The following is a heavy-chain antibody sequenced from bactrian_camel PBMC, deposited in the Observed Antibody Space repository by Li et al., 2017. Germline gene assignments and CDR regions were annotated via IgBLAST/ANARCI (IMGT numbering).Heavy chain of an antibody. CDR1: GNTYSLYY. D-gene: IGHD7*01. CDR3: AADLRWSSAQCIPLMLAGGVEFAD. J-gene: IGHJ4*01. CDR2: IRRSSWT. V-gene: IGHV3S53*01. Sequence: VQLVESGGGSVQTGGSLRLSCTFSGNTYSLYYMAWFRQAPGAEREAVAHIRRSSWTDYADPVKGRFTISHDRTKNTLYLDMDLLKPEDTAMYYCAADLRWSSAQCIPLMLAGGVEFADWGQGTQVTVS.